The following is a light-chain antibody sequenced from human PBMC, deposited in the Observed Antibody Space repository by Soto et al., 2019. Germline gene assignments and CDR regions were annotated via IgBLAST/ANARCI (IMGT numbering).Light chain of an antibody. CDR1: SSDVGAYNY. CDR3: TSYTSTSIYV. J-gene: IGLJ1*01. V-gene: IGLV2-14*01. Sequence: QSALTQPASVSGSPGQSITISCTGISSDVGAYNYVSWYQQHPGKAPKLRIYDVSNRPSGVSNRFSGSKSGDTASLTISGLQAEDEADCYCTSYTSTSIYVFGPGTKLTVL. CDR2: DVS.